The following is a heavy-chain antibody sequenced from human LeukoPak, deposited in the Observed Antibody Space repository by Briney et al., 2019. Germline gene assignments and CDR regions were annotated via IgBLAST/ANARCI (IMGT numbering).Heavy chain of an antibody. D-gene: IGHD3-16*01. CDR1: GYTFTDYY. CDR2: INPNSGGT. Sequence: ASVKVSCKASGYTFTDYYMHCVRQAPGQGLEWMGRINPNSGGTNYAQTFQGRVTMTRDTSISTAYMELSRLRSDDTAVYYCASGAPGSLDYYMDVWGKGTTVTVSS. V-gene: IGHV1-2*06. J-gene: IGHJ6*03. CDR3: ASGAPGSLDYYMDV.